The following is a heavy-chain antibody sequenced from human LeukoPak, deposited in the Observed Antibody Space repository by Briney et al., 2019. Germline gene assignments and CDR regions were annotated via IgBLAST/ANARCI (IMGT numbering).Heavy chain of an antibody. CDR1: RFTFSNYA. Sequence: PGGSLRLSCAASRFTFSNYAMTWVRQAPGKGLEWVSAISGSGGSSYYVDSVKGRFTISRDNSNNSLYVQMNSLRAEDTAIYYCARAAAGTLWSFDYWGQGTTVTVSS. J-gene: IGHJ4*02. CDR2: ISGSGGSS. V-gene: IGHV3-23*01. CDR3: ARAAAGTLWSFDY. D-gene: IGHD6-13*01.